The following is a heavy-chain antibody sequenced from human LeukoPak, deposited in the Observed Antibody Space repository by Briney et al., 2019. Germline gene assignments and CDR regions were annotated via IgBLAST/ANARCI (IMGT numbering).Heavy chain of an antibody. CDR1: GYTLTDYY. CDR2: MNPNSGDT. J-gene: IGHJ6*02. Sequence: GASVKVSCKASGYTLTDYYIHWVRQAPGQGLEWMGWMNPNSGDTNSAQSFQGRVTMTRETSISTAYMKLSRLRFDDTAVYYCARVRRYYYGMDVWGQGTTVTVSS. CDR3: ARVRRYYYGMDV. V-gene: IGHV1-2*02.